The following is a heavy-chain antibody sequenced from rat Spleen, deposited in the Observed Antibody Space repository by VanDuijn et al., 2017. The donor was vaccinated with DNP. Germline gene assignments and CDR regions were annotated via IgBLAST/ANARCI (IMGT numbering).Heavy chain of an antibody. CDR1: GFTFSDSA. Sequence: EVQLVESGGGVVQPGNSLKLSCAASGFTFSDSAMAWVRQSPKMGLEWVATIIYDGSHTFYRDTVQGRLTISKDNAKSILRLQMDSLRSEDTATYYCTTEIYPGVIPFAYWGQGTLVTVSS. V-gene: IGHV5S10*01. D-gene: IGHD1-4*01. CDR3: TTEIYPGVIPFAY. CDR2: IIYDGSHT. J-gene: IGHJ3*01.